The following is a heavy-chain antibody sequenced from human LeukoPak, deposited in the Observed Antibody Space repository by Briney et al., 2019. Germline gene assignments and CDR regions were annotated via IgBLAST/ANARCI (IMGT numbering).Heavy chain of an antibody. Sequence: ASVKVSCKASGYTFTGYYLHWIRQAPEQGLEYMGRINPNNGGANYAQKFQDRVTMTRDTSISTAYMELTRLRSDDTAVYYCSRDLWVKDWVDLDHWGQGTLLTVSS. V-gene: IGHV1-2*06. J-gene: IGHJ4*02. CDR1: GYTFTGYY. D-gene: IGHD2/OR15-2a*01. CDR2: INPNNGGA. CDR3: SRDLWVKDWVDLDH.